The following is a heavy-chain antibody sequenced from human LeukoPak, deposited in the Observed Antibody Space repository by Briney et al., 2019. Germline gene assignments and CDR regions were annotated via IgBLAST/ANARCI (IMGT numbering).Heavy chain of an antibody. J-gene: IGHJ3*02. CDR3: ARDVGGQWLVRRAFDI. D-gene: IGHD6-19*01. V-gene: IGHV3-21*01. CDR1: GFTFSSYS. CDR2: ISSSSSYI. Sequence: PGGSLRLSCAASGFTFSSYSMNWVRQAPGKGLEWVSSISSSSSYIYYADSVKGRFTISRDNAKNSLYLQMNSLRAEDTAVYYCARDVGGQWLVRRAFDIWGQGTMVTVSS.